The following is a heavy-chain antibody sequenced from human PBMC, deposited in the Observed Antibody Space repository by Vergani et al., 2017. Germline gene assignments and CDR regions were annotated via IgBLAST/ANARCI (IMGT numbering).Heavy chain of an antibody. CDR2: IYYSGGT. D-gene: IGHD2-15*01. Sequence: QVQLQESGPGLVKPSETLSLTCTVSGGSVSSGSYYWSWIRQPPGKGLEWIGYIYYSGGTNYNPSLKSRVTISVDTSKNQFSLKLSSVTAADTAVYYCARGWRCSGGSCYFPLGWFDPWGQGTLVTVSS. J-gene: IGHJ5*02. V-gene: IGHV4-61*01. CDR3: ARGWRCSGGSCYFPLGWFDP. CDR1: GGSVSSGSYY.